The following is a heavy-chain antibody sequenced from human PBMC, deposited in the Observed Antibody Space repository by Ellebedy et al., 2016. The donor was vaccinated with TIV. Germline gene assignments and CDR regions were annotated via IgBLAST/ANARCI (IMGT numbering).Heavy chain of an antibody. CDR1: GFTFSNYA. CDR2: ISDTRSHI. D-gene: IGHD5-18*01. CDR3: AKDSGYGYGFT. J-gene: IGHJ5*02. Sequence: GESLKISCAASGFTFSNYAMHWVRQAPGKGLEWVSGISDTRSHISYADSVKGRFAVSRDNSKKTLYLQMNNLRAEDTAVYFCAKDSGYGYGFTWGQGTLVTFSS. V-gene: IGHV3-23*01.